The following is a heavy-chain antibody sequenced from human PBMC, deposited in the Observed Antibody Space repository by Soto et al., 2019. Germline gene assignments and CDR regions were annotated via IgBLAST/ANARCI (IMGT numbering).Heavy chain of an antibody. D-gene: IGHD6-6*01. CDR1: GYTFTTYD. J-gene: IGHJ5*02. V-gene: IGHV1-18*04. Sequence: QVQLVQSGAELKKPGASVKVSCKASGYTFTTYDITWVRQAPGQGLEWMGWISGYNGNTKYAQRLQGRVTMTTETSTSTAYMELRSLRSDDTAVYYCARDSTARLGWFDPWGQGTLVIVSS. CDR3: ARDSTARLGWFDP. CDR2: ISGYNGNT.